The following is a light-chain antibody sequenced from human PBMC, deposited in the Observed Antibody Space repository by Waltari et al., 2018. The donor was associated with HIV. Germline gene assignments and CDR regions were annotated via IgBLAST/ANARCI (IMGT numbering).Light chain of an antibody. CDR2: ENH. CDR3: ETWDSSLGAGV. J-gene: IGLJ2*01. V-gene: IGLV1-51*02. CDR1: SSNIGNNY. Sequence: QSVLTQPPSVSAAPGQKVIISCSGSSSNIGNNYVSWYQHHPGTAPKLLIYENHKRPSWIRDRFSGAKSGTAATLGITGLQTVDEADYYGETWDSSLGAGVFGGGTKLTVL.